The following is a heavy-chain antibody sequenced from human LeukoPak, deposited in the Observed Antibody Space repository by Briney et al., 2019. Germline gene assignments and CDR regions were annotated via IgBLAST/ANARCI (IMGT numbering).Heavy chain of an antibody. D-gene: IGHD3-10*01. Sequence: SETLSLTCTVSGGSISSSSYYWGWIRQPPGKGLEWIGSIYYSGSTYYNPSLKSRVTISVDTSKNQLSLKLSSVTAADTAVYYCASGDQMVQGVIIHWGQGTLVTVSS. CDR1: GGSISSSSYY. CDR3: ASGDQMVQGVIIH. J-gene: IGHJ4*02. V-gene: IGHV4-39*01. CDR2: IYYSGST.